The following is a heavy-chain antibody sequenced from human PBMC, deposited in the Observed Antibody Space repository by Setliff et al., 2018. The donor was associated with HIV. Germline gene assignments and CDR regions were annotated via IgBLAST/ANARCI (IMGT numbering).Heavy chain of an antibody. V-gene: IGHV1-2*02. D-gene: IGHD3-16*01. CDR2: IDPNSTDT. Sequence: ASVKVSCKASGYTFTGYYMHWVRQAPGQGLEWMGWIDPNSTDTNYALKFQGRVTFTTDTSVSTSYMELERLSADDTAIYYCVKADVLLCDVWGQGTLVTVSS. CDR1: GYTFTGYY. CDR3: VKADVLLCDV. J-gene: IGHJ4*02.